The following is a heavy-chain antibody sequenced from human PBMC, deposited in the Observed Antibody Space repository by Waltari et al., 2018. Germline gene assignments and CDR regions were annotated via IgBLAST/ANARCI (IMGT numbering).Heavy chain of an antibody. CDR3: AREVGGSSWSTTPRGDAFDI. V-gene: IGHV4-39*07. Sequence: QLQLRESGPGLLKPSETLSLTCSVSGDSIGSGYYYWGWIRQAPGKGLEWIGSIYFAGLPYSNPSLNSRLTISVDTSKNQFSLRLSSVTAADTAVYYCAREVGGSSWSTTPRGDAFDIWGQGTMVTVSS. D-gene: IGHD6-13*01. CDR2: IYFAGLP. CDR1: GDSIGSGYYY. J-gene: IGHJ3*02.